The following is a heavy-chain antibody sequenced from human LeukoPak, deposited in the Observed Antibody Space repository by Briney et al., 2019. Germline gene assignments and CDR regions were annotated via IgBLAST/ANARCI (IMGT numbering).Heavy chain of an antibody. CDR2: ISGSGGST. V-gene: IGHV3-23*01. J-gene: IGHJ4*02. Sequence: GGSLRLSCAASGFTFSSYAMSWVRQAPGKGLEWGSTISGSGGSTYYADSVKGRFTISRDNSKDMLYLQMNSLRAEDTAVYYCAKGIVAAAGTGADFDSWGQGTLVTVSS. CDR1: GFTFSSYA. CDR3: AKGIVAAAGTGADFDS. D-gene: IGHD6-13*01.